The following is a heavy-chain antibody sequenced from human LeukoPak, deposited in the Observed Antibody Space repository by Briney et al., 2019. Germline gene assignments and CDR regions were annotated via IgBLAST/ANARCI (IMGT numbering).Heavy chain of an antibody. V-gene: IGHV3-74*01. D-gene: IGHD6-13*01. J-gene: IGHJ3*02. CDR1: GFTFSSYW. Sequence: GGSLRLSCAASGFTFSSYWVHWVRQAPGKGLVWVSRINSDGSSTSYADSVKGRFTISRDNAKNTLYLQMNSLRAEDTAVYYCARVLGEAAAGIHGVADDAFDIWGQGTMVTVSS. CDR2: INSDGSST. CDR3: ARVLGEAAAGIHGVADDAFDI.